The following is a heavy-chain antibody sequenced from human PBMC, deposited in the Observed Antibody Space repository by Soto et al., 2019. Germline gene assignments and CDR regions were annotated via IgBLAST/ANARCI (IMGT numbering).Heavy chain of an antibody. Sequence: EVQLLESGGGLVQPGGSLRLSCGASGFTFSTYAMTWVRQAPGAGLEWVSTITNTGGRTKYTDSVKGRFSISKDKSKNTVYLEMNSLSAEAPAVYFCAKECDLSSDNYSYLGVWGRGTTVAVSS. CDR2: ITNTGGRT. V-gene: IGHV3-23*01. J-gene: IGHJ6*03. CDR3: AKECDLSSDNYSYLGV. CDR1: GFTFSTYA.